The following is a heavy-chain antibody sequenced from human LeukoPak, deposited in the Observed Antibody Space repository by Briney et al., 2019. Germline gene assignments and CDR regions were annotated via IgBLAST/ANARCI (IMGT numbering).Heavy chain of an antibody. Sequence: GGSLRLSCAASGFTFSSYSMNWVRQAPGKGLEWVSSISSSSSYIYYADSVKGRFTISRHNAKKSLYLQMNSLRAEDTAVYYCARDQWLAHYYYMDVWGKGTTVTVSS. CDR1: GFTFSSYS. CDR2: ISSSSSYI. V-gene: IGHV3-21*01. J-gene: IGHJ6*03. CDR3: ARDQWLAHYYYMDV. D-gene: IGHD6-19*01.